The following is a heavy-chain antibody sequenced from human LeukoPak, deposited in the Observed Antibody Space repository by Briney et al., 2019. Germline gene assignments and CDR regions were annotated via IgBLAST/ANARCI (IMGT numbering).Heavy chain of an antibody. J-gene: IGHJ4*02. CDR2: IYPGDSDT. V-gene: IGHV5-51*01. D-gene: IGHD6-13*01. CDR3: ARLRSSSWYGDFDY. CDR1: GYTFTTYW. Sequence: GESLKISCKGSGYTFTTYWIGWVRQMPGKGLEWMGIIYPGDSDTRYSPSFQGQVTISADKSISTAYLRWSSLKASDTAIYYCARLRSSSWYGDFDYWGQGTLVTVSS.